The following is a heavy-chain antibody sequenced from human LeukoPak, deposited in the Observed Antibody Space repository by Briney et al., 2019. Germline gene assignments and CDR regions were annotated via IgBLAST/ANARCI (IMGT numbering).Heavy chain of an antibody. D-gene: IGHD3-22*01. V-gene: IGHV4-59*01. Sequence: SETLSLTCTVSGGSISSYYWSWLRQPPGKGLEWIGYIYYSGSTNYNPSLKSRVTISVDTSKNQFSLKLSSVTAADTAVYYCARGRLIYYYDSSGYLYYFDYWGQGTLVTVSS. J-gene: IGHJ4*02. CDR3: ARGRLIYYYDSSGYLYYFDY. CDR2: IYYSGST. CDR1: GGSISSYY.